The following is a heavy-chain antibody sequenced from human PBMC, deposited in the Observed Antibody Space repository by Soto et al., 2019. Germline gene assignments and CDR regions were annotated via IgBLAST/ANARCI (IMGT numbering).Heavy chain of an antibody. D-gene: IGHD1-1*01. CDR3: ATDRAGTNYYGMDV. V-gene: IGHV3-7*01. Sequence: EVQLVESGGGLVQPGESLRLSCAASGFIFGNFWMSWVRQAPGKGLEWVANIKQDGSEKYYVDSVKGRFTLSRDNAKNSLHLQMNSLKAEDTAMYLCATDRAGTNYYGMDVWGQGTTVTVS. CDR2: IKQDGSEK. CDR1: GFIFGNFW. J-gene: IGHJ6*02.